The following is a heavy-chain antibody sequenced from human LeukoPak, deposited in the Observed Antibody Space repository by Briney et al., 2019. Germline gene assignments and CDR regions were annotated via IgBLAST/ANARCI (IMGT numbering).Heavy chain of an antibody. CDR1: GGSISSSNDY. Sequence: PSETLSLTCIVSGGSISSSNDYWGWIRQPPGKGLEWIGNIFYSGNTYYNPSLKSRVTMSIDTSKNQFSLKLSSVAAADTAVYYCATQHGVSALVPLDSWGQGTLVTVSS. CDR2: IFYSGNT. V-gene: IGHV4-39*01. CDR3: ATQHGVSALVPLDS. D-gene: IGHD2-8*01. J-gene: IGHJ4*02.